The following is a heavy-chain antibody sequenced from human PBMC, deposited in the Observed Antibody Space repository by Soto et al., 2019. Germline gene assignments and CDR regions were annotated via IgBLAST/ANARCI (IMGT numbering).Heavy chain of an antibody. J-gene: IGHJ4*02. CDR3: AKDRGRYCSGGTCYLFDS. Sequence: QVQLVESGGGVVQPGRSLRLSCVPSGFTFSTYAMHWVRQAPGKGLEWVAIISYDGTNKYYADSVKGRFTISRDNSKNTLYLQMNSLRVEDTALYYCAKDRGRYCSGGTCYLFDSWGQGALATVSS. D-gene: IGHD2-15*01. CDR1: GFTFSTYA. V-gene: IGHV3-30*04. CDR2: ISYDGTNK.